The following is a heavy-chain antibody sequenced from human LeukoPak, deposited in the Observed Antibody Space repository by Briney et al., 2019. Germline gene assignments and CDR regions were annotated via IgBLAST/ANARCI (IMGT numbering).Heavy chain of an antibody. V-gene: IGHV4-59*08. D-gene: IGHD3-22*01. Sequence: SETLSLTCTVSGGSISSYYWNWIRQPPGKGLEWIGYVYYSGSTNYNPSLKSRVTISVDTSKNQFSLNLTSVTAADTAVYYCARSVYYYDNFDYWGQGTLVTVSS. CDR3: ARSVYYYDNFDY. CDR2: VYYSGST. CDR1: GGSISSYY. J-gene: IGHJ4*02.